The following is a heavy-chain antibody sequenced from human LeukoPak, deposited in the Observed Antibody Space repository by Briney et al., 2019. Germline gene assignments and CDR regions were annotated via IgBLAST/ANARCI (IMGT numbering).Heavy chain of an antibody. CDR3: ARSFNYYGSGSYYNFDY. V-gene: IGHV3-7*01. CDR2: IKQDGSEK. CDR1: GFTFSSYW. D-gene: IGHD3-10*01. J-gene: IGHJ4*02. Sequence: GGSLRLSCAASGFTFSSYWMSWVRQAPGKGLEWVANIKQDGSEKYYVDSVKGRFTISRDNAKNSLYLQMNSLRAEDTAVYYCARSFNYYGSGSYYNFDYWGQGPRSPSPQ.